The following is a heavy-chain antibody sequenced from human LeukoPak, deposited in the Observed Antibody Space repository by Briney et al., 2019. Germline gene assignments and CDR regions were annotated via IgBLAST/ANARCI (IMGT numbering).Heavy chain of an antibody. CDR1: GYTFTSYG. D-gene: IGHD3-3*01. V-gene: IGHV1-18*01. CDR3: ARNKGITIFGVVLYYFDY. Sequence: ASVKVSCKASGYTFTSYGISWVRQAPGQGLEWMGWISAYNGNTNYAQKLQGRVTMTTDTSTSTAYMELRSLRSDDTAVYYCARNKGITIFGVVLYYFDYWGQGTPVTVSS. J-gene: IGHJ4*02. CDR2: ISAYNGNT.